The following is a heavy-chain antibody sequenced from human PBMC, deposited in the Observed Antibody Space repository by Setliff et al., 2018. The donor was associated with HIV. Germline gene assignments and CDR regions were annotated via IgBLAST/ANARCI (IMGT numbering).Heavy chain of an antibody. CDR1: DGSLSSYY. J-gene: IGHJ3*01. Sequence: SETLSLTCAVYDGSLSSYYWSWIRQSTGKGLEWIGEINDSGTTNYNPSLESRVTIQVDTSNNRFSLNLRSATVADTAVYFCARDHELGAFDLWGQGTMVTVSS. CDR2: INDSGTT. CDR3: ARDHELGAFDL. D-gene: IGHD1-26*01. V-gene: IGHV4-34*01.